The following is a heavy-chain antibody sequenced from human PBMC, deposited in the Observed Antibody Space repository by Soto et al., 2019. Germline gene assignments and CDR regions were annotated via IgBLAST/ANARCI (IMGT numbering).Heavy chain of an antibody. CDR2: INHSGST. V-gene: IGHV4-34*01. D-gene: IGHD2-2*02. CDR3: ARERYCSSTSCYTWFDP. J-gene: IGHJ5*02. CDR1: GGSFSGYY. Sequence: QVQLQQWGAGLLKPSETLSLTCAVYGGSFSGYYWSWIRQPPGKGLEWIGEINHSGSTNYNPSLKSGVTRSVDTSKNQFSLKLSSVTAADTAVYYCARERYCSSTSCYTWFDPWGQGTLVPVSS.